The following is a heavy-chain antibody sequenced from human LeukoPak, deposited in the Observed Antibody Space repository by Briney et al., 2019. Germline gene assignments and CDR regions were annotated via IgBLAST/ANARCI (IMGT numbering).Heavy chain of an antibody. CDR2: IKPAKTHGATA. D-gene: IGHD5-18*01. CDR3: AREGSLYGYHSFDS. V-gene: IGHV3-15*01. Sequence: PGGSLRLSCAASGFTFSSYGMHWVRQAPGKGLEWVGRIKPAKTHGATADYGAPVKGKFTIARDDSTDRLFLQMNSLETEDTAVYFCAREGSLYGYHSFDSWGQGTLVTVST. CDR1: GFTFSSYG. J-gene: IGHJ4*02.